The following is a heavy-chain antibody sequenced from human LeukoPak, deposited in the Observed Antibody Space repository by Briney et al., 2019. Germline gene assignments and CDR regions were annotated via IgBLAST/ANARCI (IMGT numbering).Heavy chain of an antibody. CDR3: AKAPPYSGSPYYYYMDV. D-gene: IGHD5-12*01. Sequence: GGSLRLSCAASGFTFSSYSMTWVRQAPGKGLEWVSSISRSSSDIYYADSAKGRITISRDNAKNSLYLQMNSLRAEDTAVYYCAKAPPYSGSPYYYYMDVWGKGTTVTVSS. V-gene: IGHV3-21*01. CDR2: ISRSSSDI. CDR1: GFTFSSYS. J-gene: IGHJ6*03.